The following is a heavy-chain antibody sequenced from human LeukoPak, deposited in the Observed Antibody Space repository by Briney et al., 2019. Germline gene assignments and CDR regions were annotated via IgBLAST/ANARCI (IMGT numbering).Heavy chain of an antibody. CDR1: GYTLTELS. D-gene: IGHD2-15*01. V-gene: IGHV1-24*01. CDR2: FDPEDGET. J-gene: IGHJ3*02. Sequence: ASVKVSCKVSGYTLTELSMHWVRQAPAKGLEWMGGFDPEDGETIYAQKFQGRVTMTEDTSTDTAYMELSSLRSEDTAVYYCAPTERRGHCSGGSCYDAFDIWGQGTMVTVSS. CDR3: APTERRGHCSGGSCYDAFDI.